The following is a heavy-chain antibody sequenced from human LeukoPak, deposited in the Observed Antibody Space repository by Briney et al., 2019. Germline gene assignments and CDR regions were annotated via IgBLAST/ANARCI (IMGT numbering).Heavy chain of an antibody. V-gene: IGHV3-9*03. D-gene: IGHD3-10*01. CDR1: GFTFDDYA. CDR2: ISWNSGSI. Sequence: GVSLRLSCAASGFTFDDYAMHWVRQAPGKGLEWVSGISWNSGSIGYADSVKGRFTISRDNAKNSLYLQMNSLRAEDMALYYCAKDKGYGSGSYNYFDYWGQGTLVTVSS. CDR3: AKDKGYGSGSYNYFDY. J-gene: IGHJ4*02.